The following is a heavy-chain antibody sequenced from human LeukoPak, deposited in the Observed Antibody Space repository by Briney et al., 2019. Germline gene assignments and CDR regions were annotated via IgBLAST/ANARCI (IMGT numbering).Heavy chain of an antibody. Sequence: SETLSLTCTVSGGSLNNYFWYWIRQPPGKGLEWIGYTSHSGGTNYNPSLKSRVTMSLDPSKNQFSLNPGSVTAADTAVYYCARRPAARLTFDYWGQGTLVTVSS. CDR2: TSHSGGT. CDR3: ARRPAARLTFDY. V-gene: IGHV4-59*01. J-gene: IGHJ4*02. CDR1: GGSLNNYF. D-gene: IGHD2-2*01.